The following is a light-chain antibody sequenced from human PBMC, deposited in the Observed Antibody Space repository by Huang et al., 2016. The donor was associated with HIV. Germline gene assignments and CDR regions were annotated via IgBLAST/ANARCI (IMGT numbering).Light chain of an antibody. Sequence: EIVLTQSPATLSLSPGERVTLSCRASQNVTDSLAWYRQKPGQAPSLLIYRAANRATGTPARVSGSGSGTDFTLTISSLEPEDFAIYYCQERIQWPRLTFGGGTKVEIK. V-gene: IGKV3-11*01. CDR3: QERIQWPRLT. CDR1: QNVTDS. J-gene: IGKJ4*01. CDR2: RAA.